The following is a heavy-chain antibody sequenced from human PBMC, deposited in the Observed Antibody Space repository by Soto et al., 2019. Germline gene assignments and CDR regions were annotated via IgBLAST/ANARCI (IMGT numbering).Heavy chain of an antibody. V-gene: IGHV1-69*01. D-gene: IGHD3-10*01. CDR3: ARDRSYYGSGSYYTSLGY. Sequence: QVQLVQSGAEVKKPGSSVKVSCKASGGTFSSYAISWVRQAPGQGLEWMGGIIPIFGTANYAQKFQGRVTITADESTSTAYMELSSLRFEDTAVYYCARDRSYYGSGSYYTSLGYWGQGTLVTVSS. CDR2: IIPIFGTA. CDR1: GGTFSSYA. J-gene: IGHJ4*02.